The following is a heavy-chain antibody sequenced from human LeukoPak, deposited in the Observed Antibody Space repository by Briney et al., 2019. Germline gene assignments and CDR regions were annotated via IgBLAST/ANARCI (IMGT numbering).Heavy chain of an antibody. V-gene: IGHV3-30*02. Sequence: GGSLRLSCAASGFTFSSYGMHWVRQAPGKGLEWVAFIRYDGSNKYYADSVKGRFTISRDNSKNTLYLQMNSLRAEDTAVSYCARGFNYYFDYWGQGTLVTVSS. J-gene: IGHJ4*02. CDR2: IRYDGSNK. CDR1: GFTFSSYG. D-gene: IGHD5-24*01. CDR3: ARGFNYYFDY.